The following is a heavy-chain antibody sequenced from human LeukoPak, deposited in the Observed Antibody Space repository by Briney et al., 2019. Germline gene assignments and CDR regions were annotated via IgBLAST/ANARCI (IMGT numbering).Heavy chain of an antibody. V-gene: IGHV3-21*01. CDR3: ARDPGCSSTSCYTSYMDV. CDR2: ISSSSSYI. Sequence: PGGSLRLSCAASGFTFSSYSMNWVRQAPGKGLEWVSSISSSSSYIYYADSVKGRFTISRDNAKNSLYLQMNSLRAEDTAVYYCARDPGCSSTSCYTSYMDVWGKGTTVTVSS. J-gene: IGHJ6*03. D-gene: IGHD2-2*02. CDR1: GFTFSSYS.